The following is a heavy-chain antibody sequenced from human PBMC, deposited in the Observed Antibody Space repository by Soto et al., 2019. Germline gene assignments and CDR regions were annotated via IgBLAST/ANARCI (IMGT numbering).Heavy chain of an antibody. D-gene: IGHD2-2*01. CDR3: AREWGRYCSTTSCYLSPIPGYYGMDG. V-gene: IGHV1-2*04. J-gene: IGHJ6*02. CDR1: GYTFTGYY. CDR2: INPNSGGT. Sequence: ASVKVSCKASGYTFTGYYMHWVRQAPGQGLEWMGWINPNSGGTNYAQKFQGWVTMTRDTSISTAYMELSRLRSDDTAVCYCAREWGRYCSTTSCYLSPIPGYYGMDGWGQGTTVT.